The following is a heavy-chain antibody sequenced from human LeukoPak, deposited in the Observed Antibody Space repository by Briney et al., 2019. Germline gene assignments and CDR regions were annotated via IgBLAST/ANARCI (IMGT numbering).Heavy chain of an antibody. V-gene: IGHV1-18*01. CDR2: ISAYNGNT. Sequence: ASVKVSCTASGYTFTSYGISWVRQAPGQGLEWMGWISAYNGNTNYAQKLQGRVTMTTDTSTSTAYMELRSLRSDDTAVYYCARVLRITMVRGVTTTYDYWGQGTLVTVSS. CDR3: ARVLRITMVRGVTTTYDY. CDR1: GYTFTSYG. D-gene: IGHD3-10*01. J-gene: IGHJ4*02.